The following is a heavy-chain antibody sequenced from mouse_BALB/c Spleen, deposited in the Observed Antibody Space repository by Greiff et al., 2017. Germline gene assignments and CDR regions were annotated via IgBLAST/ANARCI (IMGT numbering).Heavy chain of an antibody. V-gene: IGHV5-17*02. J-gene: IGHJ4*01. CDR2: ISSGSSTI. CDR3: ARKKALDAMDY. Sequence: EVQLQESGGGLVQPGGSRKLSCAASGFTFSSFGMHWVRQAPEKGLEWVAYISSGSSTIYYADTVKGRFTISRDNPKNTLFLQMTSLRSEDTAMYYCARKKALDAMDYWGQGTSVTVSS. CDR1: GFTFSSFG.